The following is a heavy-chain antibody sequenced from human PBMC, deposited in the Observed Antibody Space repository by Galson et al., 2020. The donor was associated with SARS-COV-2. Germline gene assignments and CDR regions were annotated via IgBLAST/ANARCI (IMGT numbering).Heavy chain of an antibody. CDR3: ARRSDILTGYYTLDY. J-gene: IGHJ4*02. V-gene: IGHV5-51*01. Sequence: HGESLKISCKGSGYSFTSYWIGWVRQMPGKGLEWMGIIYPGDSDTRYSPSFQGQVTISADKSISTAYLQWSSLKASDTAMYYCARRSDILTGYYTLDYWGQGTLVTVSS. CDR1: GYSFTSYW. D-gene: IGHD3-9*01. CDR2: IYPGDSDT.